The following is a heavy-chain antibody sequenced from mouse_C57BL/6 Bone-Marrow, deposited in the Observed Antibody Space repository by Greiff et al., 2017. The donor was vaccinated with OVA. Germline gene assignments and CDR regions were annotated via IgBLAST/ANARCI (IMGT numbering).Heavy chain of an antibody. D-gene: IGHD1-1*01. CDR3: TTTGDY. Sequence: AQLKESGAELVRPGASVKLSCTASGFNIKDDYMHWVKQRPEQGLEWIGWIDPENGDTEYASKFQGKATITADTSSNTAYLQLSSLTSEDTAVYYCTTTGDYWGQGTTLTVSS. CDR2: IDPENGDT. J-gene: IGHJ2*01. CDR1: GFNIKDDY. V-gene: IGHV14-4*01.